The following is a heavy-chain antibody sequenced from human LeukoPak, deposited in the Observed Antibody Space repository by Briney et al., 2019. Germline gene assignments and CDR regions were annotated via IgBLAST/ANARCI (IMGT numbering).Heavy chain of an antibody. Sequence: SETLSLTCTVSGGSISSSSYYWSWIRQRPGKGLECIGSVYYSGGTYYNPSLKSRVTISVDTSKNQFSLKLSSVTAADTAVYYCARSYGYNKFDYWGQGTLVTVSS. CDR2: VYYSGGT. CDR3: ARSYGYNKFDY. CDR1: GGSISSSSYY. V-gene: IGHV4-39*01. D-gene: IGHD5-24*01. J-gene: IGHJ4*02.